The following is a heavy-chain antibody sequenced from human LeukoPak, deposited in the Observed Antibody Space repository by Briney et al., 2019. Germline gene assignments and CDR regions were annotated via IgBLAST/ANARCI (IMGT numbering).Heavy chain of an antibody. V-gene: IGHV1-18*01. Sequence: ASVKVSCKASGYTFTSYGISWVRQAPGQGLEWMGWMSAYNGNTNYAQKLQVRVTMTTDTSTSTAYMELRSLRSDDTAVYYCARVGAAAGTLGVFDYWGQGTLVTVSS. D-gene: IGHD6-13*01. CDR2: MSAYNGNT. CDR1: GYTFTSYG. J-gene: IGHJ4*02. CDR3: ARVGAAAGTLGVFDY.